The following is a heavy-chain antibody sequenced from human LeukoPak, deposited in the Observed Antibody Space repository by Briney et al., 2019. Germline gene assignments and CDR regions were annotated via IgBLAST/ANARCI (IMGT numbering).Heavy chain of an antibody. CDR1: GASVSGGEYY. CDR2: VYGGVSSQGNPSH. J-gene: IGHJ4*02. V-gene: IGHV4-61*02. D-gene: IGHD2-15*01. CDR3: ARDRQEGGMRLSSFQY. Sequence: SETLSLTCSVSGASVSGGEYYWSWIRQPAGKGLEWIGRVYGGVSSQGNPSHQYTPSLMSRLTISAHTSRNQFSLSLHSVTAADTAIYYCARDRQEGGMRLSSFQYWGQGTPVTVSS.